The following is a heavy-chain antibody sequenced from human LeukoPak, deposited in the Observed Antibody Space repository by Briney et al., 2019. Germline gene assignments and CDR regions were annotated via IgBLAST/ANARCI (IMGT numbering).Heavy chain of an antibody. CDR2: VNYGGGT. CDR3: ARHRRRNNWFDP. V-gene: IGHV4-39*01. J-gene: IGHJ5*02. Sequence: SGTLSLTCTVSGDSIRSEDYYCAWIRQPPGKGLEWIGDVNYGGGTYYNPSLKSRVTMSVDTSKNQFSLRLTSVTAADTAVYYCARHRRRNNWFDPWGQGTLVTVSS. CDR1: GDSIRSEDYY.